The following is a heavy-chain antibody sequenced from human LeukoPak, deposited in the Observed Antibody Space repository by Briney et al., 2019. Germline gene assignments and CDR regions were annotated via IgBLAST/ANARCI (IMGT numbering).Heavy chain of an antibody. J-gene: IGHJ4*02. CDR2: MNPNSGDA. Sequence: GASVKVSCKASGYSFTSYDINWVRQATGQGLGWIGWMNPNSGDADYTQKFKGRVTFTRDTSTRTAYMEVNSLGSEDTAVYYCARSNFGGNVHFDYWGQGTLVTVSS. V-gene: IGHV1-8*02. D-gene: IGHD4-23*01. CDR1: GYSFTSYD. CDR3: ARSNFGGNVHFDY.